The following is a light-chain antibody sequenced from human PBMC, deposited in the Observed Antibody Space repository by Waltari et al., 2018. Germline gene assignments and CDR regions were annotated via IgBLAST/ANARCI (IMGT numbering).Light chain of an antibody. J-gene: IGKJ1*01. Sequence: EIVMTQSPATLSVSQGERDTLSCRASQSVDSNLAWYQQKPGQAPRLLIFGASTRATGIPARFSGSGSGTEFTLTISSLQSEDFAVYYCQQYNNWLTWSFGQGTKVEIK. CDR1: QSVDSN. V-gene: IGKV3-15*01. CDR3: QQYNNWLTWS. CDR2: GAS.